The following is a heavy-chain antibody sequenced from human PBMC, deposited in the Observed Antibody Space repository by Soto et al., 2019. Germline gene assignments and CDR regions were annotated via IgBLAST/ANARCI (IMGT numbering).Heavy chain of an antibody. V-gene: IGHV3-23*01. J-gene: IGHJ3*02. Sequence: GGSLRLSCAASGFTFSSYAMTWVRQAPGKGLEWVSAISADGGGTYYADSVNGRFTISRDNSKNTLYLQLSSLRAEDTAVYYCAKDLERAVARQYDIWGQGAMGTVSS. CDR3: AKDLERAVARQYDI. CDR1: GFTFSSYA. D-gene: IGHD6-19*01. CDR2: ISADGGGT.